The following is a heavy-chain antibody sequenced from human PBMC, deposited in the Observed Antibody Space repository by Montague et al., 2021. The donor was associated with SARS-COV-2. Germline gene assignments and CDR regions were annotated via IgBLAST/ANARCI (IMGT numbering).Heavy chain of an antibody. V-gene: IGHV3-20*01. CDR2: INWNGDST. CDR3: ARGVLYGSGSYEWFDP. Sequence: SLRLSCAASGLTFDDYGMSWVRQAPGKGLQWVSGINWNGDSTTYADSVKGRFTISRDNAKNSLYLQMNSLRAEDTALYHCARGVLYGSGSYEWFDPWGQGTLVTVSS. D-gene: IGHD3-10*01. CDR1: GLTFDDYG. J-gene: IGHJ5*02.